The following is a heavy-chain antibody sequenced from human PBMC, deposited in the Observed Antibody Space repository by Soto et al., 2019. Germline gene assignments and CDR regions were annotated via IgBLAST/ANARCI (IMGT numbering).Heavy chain of an antibody. CDR1: GGSISSGGYY. J-gene: IGHJ6*04. CDR3: ARVKLRFLEWSYYYYGMDV. D-gene: IGHD3-3*01. V-gene: IGHV4-31*03. CDR2: IYYSGST. Sequence: PSETLSLTCTVSGGSISSGGYYWSWIRQHPGKGLEWIGYIYYSGSTYYNPSLKSRVTISVDTSKNQFSLKLSSVTAADTAVYYCARVKLRFLEWSYYYYGMDVWGKGTTVTVSS.